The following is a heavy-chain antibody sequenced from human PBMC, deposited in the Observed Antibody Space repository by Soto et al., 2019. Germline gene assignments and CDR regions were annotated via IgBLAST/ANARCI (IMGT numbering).Heavy chain of an antibody. CDR2: IRSKANSYAT. J-gene: IGHJ5*02. Sequence: GGSLRLSCAASGFTFSGSAMHWVRQASGKGLEWVGRIRSKANSYATAYAASVKGRFTISRDDSKNTAYLQMNSLKTEDTAVYYCTRRGGSSSSWCFDPWGQGTLVTVSS. D-gene: IGHD6-6*01. CDR3: TRRGGSSSSWCFDP. V-gene: IGHV3-73*01. CDR1: GFTFSGSA.